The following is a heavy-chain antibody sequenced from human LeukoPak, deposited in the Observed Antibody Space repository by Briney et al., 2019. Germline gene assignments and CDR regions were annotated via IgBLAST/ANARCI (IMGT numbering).Heavy chain of an antibody. Sequence: PSETLSLTCTVSGGSIIGFYWSWIRQPPGKGLEWIGYTYYSGTTNYSPSLKSRITISVDTSNNQFSLSLTSVAAADTAVYYCARVATTNYCSSTSCPFGYWGQGTLVTVSS. CDR2: TYYSGTT. CDR1: GGSIIGFY. D-gene: IGHD2-2*01. CDR3: ARVATTNYCSSTSCPFGY. J-gene: IGHJ4*02. V-gene: IGHV4-59*08.